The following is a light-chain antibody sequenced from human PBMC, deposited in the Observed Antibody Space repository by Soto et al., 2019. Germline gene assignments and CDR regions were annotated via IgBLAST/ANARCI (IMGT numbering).Light chain of an antibody. CDR2: EGS. CDR3: CSYAGSNVV. CDR1: SSDVGSYNL. V-gene: IGLV2-23*01. Sequence: QSALTQPASVSGSPGQSITISCTGTSSDVGSYNLVSWYQQHPGKAPKLMIYEGSKRPSGVSNRFSGSKSGNTAPLTISGLQAEEDANYYCCSYAGSNVVFGGGTQLTVL. J-gene: IGLJ2*01.